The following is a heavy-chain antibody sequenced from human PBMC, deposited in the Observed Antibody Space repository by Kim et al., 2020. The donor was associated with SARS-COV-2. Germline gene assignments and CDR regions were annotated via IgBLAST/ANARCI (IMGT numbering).Heavy chain of an antibody. CDR2: IYYSGST. J-gene: IGHJ6*02. Sequence: SETLSLTCTVSGGSISSGGYYWSWIRQHPGKGLEWIGYIYYSGSTYYNPSLKSRVTISVDTSKNQFSLKLSSVTAADTAVYYCARFRCVTFGGVIVGGYYYYYYGMVVWGRETTVTVS. CDR3: ARFRCVTFGGVIVGGYYYYYYGMVV. D-gene: IGHD3-16*02. CDR1: GGSISSGGYY. V-gene: IGHV4-31*03.